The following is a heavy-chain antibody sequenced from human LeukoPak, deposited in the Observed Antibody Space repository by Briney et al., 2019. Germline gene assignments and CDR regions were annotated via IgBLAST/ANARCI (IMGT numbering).Heavy chain of an antibody. J-gene: IGHJ4*02. CDR1: GGSISSGGYY. CDR2: IYHSGST. Sequence: SETLSLTCTVSGGSISSGGYYWSWIRQPPGKGLEWIGYIYHSGSTYYNPSLKSRVTISVDRSKNQFSLKLSSVTAADTAVYYCARFRGELVRVVDYWGQGTLVTVSS. CDR3: ARFRGELVRVVDY. V-gene: IGHV4-30-2*01. D-gene: IGHD6-13*01.